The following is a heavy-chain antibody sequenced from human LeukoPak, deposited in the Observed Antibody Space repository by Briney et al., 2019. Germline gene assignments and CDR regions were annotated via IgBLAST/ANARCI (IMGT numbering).Heavy chain of an antibody. D-gene: IGHD3-10*01. J-gene: IGHJ6*02. CDR2: ISSSSSYI. Sequence: GGSLRLSSAASGFTFSNYSMNWVRQAPGKGLEWDSSISSSSSYIYYADSVKGRFTISRDNAKNSLYLQMNSLRAEDTAVYYCARVDPEERITMVRGVRYGMDVWGQGTTVTVSS. CDR3: ARVDPEERITMVRGVRYGMDV. CDR1: GFTFSNYS. V-gene: IGHV3-21*01.